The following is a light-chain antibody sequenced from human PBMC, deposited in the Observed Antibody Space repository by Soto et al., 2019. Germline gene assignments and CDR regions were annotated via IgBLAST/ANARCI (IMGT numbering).Light chain of an antibody. CDR2: GAS. CDR3: QQYDSSPPVT. Sequence: DTVLTQSPDTLSLSPGERATLSCRASHGVASNFLAWYQQKAGQTPRLLIYGASTRATGTPVRFSGSGSGTDFTLTISRLEPEDFALYYCQQYDSSPPVTFGGGTRVEIK. V-gene: IGKV3-20*01. CDR1: HGVASNF. J-gene: IGKJ4*01.